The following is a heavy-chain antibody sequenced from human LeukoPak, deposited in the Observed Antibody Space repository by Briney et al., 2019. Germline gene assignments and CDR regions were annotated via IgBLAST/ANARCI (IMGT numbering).Heavy chain of an antibody. CDR2: ISGSGGST. D-gene: IGHD5-18*01. V-gene: IGHV3-23*01. J-gene: IGHJ4*02. Sequence: TFXXYAMSXVRQAPGKGLEWVSAISGSGGSTYYADSVKGRFTISRENSKNTLYLQMNSLRAEDTALYYCAKGYSYDPFEHWGLGTLVTVSS. CDR3: AKGYSYDPFEH. CDR1: TFXXYA.